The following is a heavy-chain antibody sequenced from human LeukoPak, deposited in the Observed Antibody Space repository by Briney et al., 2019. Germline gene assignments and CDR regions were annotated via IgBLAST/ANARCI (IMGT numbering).Heavy chain of an antibody. CDR3: ARVVALGFWSGYLGDY. Sequence: ASVKVSCKASGYTFTSYGISWVRQAPGQGLEWMGWISAYNGNTNYAQKLQGRVTMTTDTSTSTAYMELRSLRSDDTAVYYCARVVALGFWSGYLGDYWGQGTLVTVSS. CDR1: GYTFTSYG. D-gene: IGHD3-3*01. V-gene: IGHV1-18*01. CDR2: ISAYNGNT. J-gene: IGHJ4*02.